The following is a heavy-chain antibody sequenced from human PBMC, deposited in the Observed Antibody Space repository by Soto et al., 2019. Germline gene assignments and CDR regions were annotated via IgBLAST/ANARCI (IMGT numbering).Heavy chain of an antibody. CDR2: IIPIFGTA. CDR3: AKGYCSGGSCVGGYYYGMDV. CDR1: GGTFSSYA. Sequence: SVKVSCKASGGTFSSYAISWVRQAPGQGLEWMGGIIPIFGTANYAQKFQGRVTITADESTSTAYMELSSLRSEDTAVYYCAKGYCSGGSCVGGYYYGMDVWGQGPTVTVSS. J-gene: IGHJ6*02. D-gene: IGHD2-15*01. V-gene: IGHV1-69*13.